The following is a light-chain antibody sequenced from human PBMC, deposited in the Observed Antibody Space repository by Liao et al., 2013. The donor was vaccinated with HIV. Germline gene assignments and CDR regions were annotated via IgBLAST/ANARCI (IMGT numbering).Light chain of an antibody. Sequence: SYELTQPPSVSVAPGQTARITCGGHNIGSESVHWYQQKPGQAPVVVMHSDTDRPSGIPARFSGSNSGNTATLTIIRVEAGDEADYYCHVWDSSSHHVVFGGGTKLTVL. CDR1: NIGSES. V-gene: IGLV3-21*04. CDR3: HVWDSSSHHVV. CDR2: SDT. J-gene: IGLJ2*01.